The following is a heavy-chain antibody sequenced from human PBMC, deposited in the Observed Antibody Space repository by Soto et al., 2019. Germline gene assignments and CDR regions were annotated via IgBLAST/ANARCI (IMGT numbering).Heavy chain of an antibody. J-gene: IGHJ5*02. CDR3: ARGEGFCSGGTCDRWFDP. CDR1: GYTFTKYA. Sequence: QVQLVQSGAEVKKPGASVKVSCKASGYTFTKYALHWVRQAPGQRLEWMGWINAGNGNTKYSQKFQGSVTITRDTAASTSYMQLSSLRSEDTAVYYCARGEGFCSGGTCDRWFDPWGQGSLVTVSS. V-gene: IGHV1-3*01. CDR2: INAGNGNT. D-gene: IGHD2-15*01.